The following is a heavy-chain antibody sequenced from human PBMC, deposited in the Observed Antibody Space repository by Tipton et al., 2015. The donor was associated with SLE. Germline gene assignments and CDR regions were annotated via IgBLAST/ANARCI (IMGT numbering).Heavy chain of an antibody. Sequence: TLSLTCTISGGSISTYHWSWLRQSPGKGLEWIGYIHHSRSINYNPSLRSQVTMSMDTSQNQFSLKLSSVTAADTAVYYCASTIFGTIMYYSGMDVWGQGTTVTISS. CDR1: GGSISTYH. CDR2: IHHSRSI. J-gene: IGHJ6*02. D-gene: IGHD3-3*01. V-gene: IGHV4-59*08. CDR3: ASTIFGTIMYYSGMDV.